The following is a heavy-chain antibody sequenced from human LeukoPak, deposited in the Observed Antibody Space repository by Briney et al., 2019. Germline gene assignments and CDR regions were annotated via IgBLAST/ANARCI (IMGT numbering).Heavy chain of an antibody. CDR2: IRYDGSNK. V-gene: IGHV3-30*02. D-gene: IGHD6-6*01. CDR3: ARALYSSSSGSDY. J-gene: IGHJ4*02. Sequence: GGSLRLSCAASGFTFSSYGMRWVRQAPGKGLEWVAFIRYDGSNKYYADSVKGRFTISRDNSKNTLYLQMNSLRAEDTAVYYCARALYSSSSGSDYWGQGTLVTVSS. CDR1: GFTFSSYG.